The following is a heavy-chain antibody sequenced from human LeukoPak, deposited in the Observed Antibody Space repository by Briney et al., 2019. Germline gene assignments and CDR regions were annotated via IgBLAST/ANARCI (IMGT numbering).Heavy chain of an antibody. CDR2: ISGSGGST. CDR3: AKDIAVTGPGDYFDY. D-gene: IGHD6-19*01. Sequence: GGSLRLSCAASGFTFSTYAMSWVRQAPGKGLEWVSAISGSGGSTYYADSVKGGFTISRDNSKNTLYLQMNSLRAEDTAVYYCAKDIAVTGPGDYFDYWGQGTLVTVSS. J-gene: IGHJ4*02. CDR1: GFTFSTYA. V-gene: IGHV3-23*01.